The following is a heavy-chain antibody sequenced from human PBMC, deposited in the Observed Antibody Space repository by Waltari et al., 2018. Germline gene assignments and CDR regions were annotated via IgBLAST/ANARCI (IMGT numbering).Heavy chain of an antibody. J-gene: IGHJ4*02. D-gene: IGHD2-2*01. CDR2: IKYDGSQK. Sequence: EVQLVESGGGLVQPGGSLRLSCGAAGFTLSRYWMSWVRQTPGKGLEWVANIKYDGSQKYYVDSVKGRFTISRDNAKNSVYLQMNSLRVEDTAVYYCAKSRGFEYWGQGTLITVSS. V-gene: IGHV3-7*01. CDR1: GFTLSRYW. CDR3: AKSRGFEY.